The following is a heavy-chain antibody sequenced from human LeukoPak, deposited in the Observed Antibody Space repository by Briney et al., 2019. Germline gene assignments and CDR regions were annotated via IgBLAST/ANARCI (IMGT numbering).Heavy chain of an antibody. CDR3: ARRTLGGYDWLDY. CDR1: GFTFSDYY. J-gene: IGHJ4*02. V-gene: IGHV3-11*04. D-gene: IGHD5-12*01. Sequence: GGSLRLSCAASGFTFSDYYMTWIRQAPGKGLEEVSYISGNGHTKYYADSVKGRFTISRDNAKNSLSLQMNSLRAEDTAVYYCARRTLGGYDWLDYWGQGTLVTVAS. CDR2: ISGNGHTK.